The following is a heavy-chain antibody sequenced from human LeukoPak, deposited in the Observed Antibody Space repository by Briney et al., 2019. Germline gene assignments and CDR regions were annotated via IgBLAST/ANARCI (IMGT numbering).Heavy chain of an antibody. Sequence: SETLSLTCTVSGGSISSYYWSWIRQPPGKGLEWIGYIYYSGSTNYNPSLKSRVTISVDTSKNQFSLKLSSVTAADTAVYYCARIAVAGPYYLDYWGQGTLVTVSS. CDR3: ARIAVAGPYYLDY. CDR2: IYYSGST. CDR1: GGSISSYY. D-gene: IGHD6-19*01. V-gene: IGHV4-59*08. J-gene: IGHJ4*02.